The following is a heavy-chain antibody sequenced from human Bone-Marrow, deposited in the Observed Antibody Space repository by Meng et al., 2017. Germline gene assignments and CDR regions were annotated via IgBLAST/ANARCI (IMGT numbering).Heavy chain of an antibody. J-gene: IGHJ6*02. CDR1: GFTFSSYG. V-gene: IGHV3-33*01. CDR3: ARDLNVVVVAATDYYYYGMDV. D-gene: IGHD2-15*01. Sequence: GESLKIPCAASGFTFSSYGMPWVRQAPGKGLEWAPVIWYDGSNKYYADSVKGRFTISRDNSKNTLYLQMNSLRAEDTAVYYCARDLNVVVVAATDYYYYGMDVWGQGTTVTVSS. CDR2: IWYDGSNK.